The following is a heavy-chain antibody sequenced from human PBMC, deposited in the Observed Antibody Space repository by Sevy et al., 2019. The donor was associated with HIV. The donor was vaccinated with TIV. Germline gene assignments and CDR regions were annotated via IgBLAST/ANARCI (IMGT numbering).Heavy chain of an antibody. V-gene: IGHV3-21*01. CDR1: GFTFSSYS. Sequence: GGSLRLSCAASGFTFSSYSMNRVRQAPGKGLEWVSSISSSSSYIYYADSVKGRFTISRDNAKNSLYLQMNSLRAEDTAVYYCARETEYYDYIWGSYRPRGWFDPWGQGTLVTVSS. CDR2: ISSSSSYI. J-gene: IGHJ5*02. D-gene: IGHD3-16*02. CDR3: ARETEYYDYIWGSYRPRGWFDP.